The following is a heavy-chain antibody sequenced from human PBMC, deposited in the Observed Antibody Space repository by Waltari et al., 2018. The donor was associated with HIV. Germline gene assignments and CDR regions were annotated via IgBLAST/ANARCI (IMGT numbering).Heavy chain of an antibody. D-gene: IGHD2-15*01. J-gene: IGHJ3*02. V-gene: IGHV3-21*01. CDR2: ISVSGNYI. CDR1: GFSFSSYN. CDR3: ARDLFCSGGTCYRYDVFNI. Sequence: EVQRVESGGGLVEPGGSLRLSCAASGFSFSSYNMNWVRQAPGKGLEWVSSISVSGNYIDYADSVKGRFTISRDNAKNSLYLQMSSLRAEDTAIYYCARDLFCSGGTCYRYDVFNIWGQGTMVTVSS.